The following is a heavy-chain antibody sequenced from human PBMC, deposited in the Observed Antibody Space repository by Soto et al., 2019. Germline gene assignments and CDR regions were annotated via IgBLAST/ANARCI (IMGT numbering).Heavy chain of an antibody. CDR1: VFTFSNAW. J-gene: IGHJ4*02. CDR3: TTALWWWPY. CDR2: IKSKTDGGTT. V-gene: IGHV3-15*01. Sequence: WWSLRLSCSASVFTFSNAWMSWFRQAPGKGLEWVGRIKSKTDGGTTDYAAPVKGRFTISRDDSKNTLYLQMNSLKTEDTAVYYCTTALWWWPYWGQGTQVTVSS. D-gene: IGHD2-21*01.